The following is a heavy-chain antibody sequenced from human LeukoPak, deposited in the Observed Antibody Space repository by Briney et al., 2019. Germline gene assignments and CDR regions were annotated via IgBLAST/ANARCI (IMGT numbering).Heavy chain of an antibody. CDR3: ARVQGAAVAVDY. D-gene: IGHD6-19*01. CDR2: IYYSGST. V-gene: IGHV4-31*03. Sequence: RSSQTLSLTCTVSGGSISSGGYYWSWIRRHPGKGLEWIGYIYYSGSTYYNPSLKSRVTISVDTSKNQFSLKLSSVTAADTAVYYCARVQGAAVAVDYWGQGTLVTVSS. CDR1: GGSISSGGYY. J-gene: IGHJ4*02.